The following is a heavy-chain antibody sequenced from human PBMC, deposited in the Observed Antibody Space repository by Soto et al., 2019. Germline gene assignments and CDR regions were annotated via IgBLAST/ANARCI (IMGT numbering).Heavy chain of an antibody. V-gene: IGHV3-23*01. CDR3: AKDPTVSIRGYIDY. Sequence: GGSLRLSCAASGFTFSNYAMTWVRQAPGKGLEWVSVLSDSGATIFYADSVKGRFTISRDNSKNTLYLQMSNLRVDDTAVYYCAKDPTVSIRGYIDYWGHGTQVTVSS. CDR2: LSDSGATI. D-gene: IGHD1-20*01. CDR1: GFTFSNYA. J-gene: IGHJ4*01.